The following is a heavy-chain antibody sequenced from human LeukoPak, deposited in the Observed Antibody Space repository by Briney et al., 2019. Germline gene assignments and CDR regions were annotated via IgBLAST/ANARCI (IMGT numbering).Heavy chain of an antibody. CDR1: GFTFSGSA. J-gene: IGHJ6*04. D-gene: IGHD3-10*01. Sequence: GGSLRLSCAAPGFTFSGSAMHWVRQASGKGLEWVGRIRSKANSYATAYAASVKGRFTISRDDSKNTAYLQMNSLKTEDTAVYYCTRHPYYYGSGRGYYYGMDVWGKGTTVTVSS. CDR3: TRHPYYYGSGRGYYYGMDV. V-gene: IGHV3-73*01. CDR2: IRSKANSYAT.